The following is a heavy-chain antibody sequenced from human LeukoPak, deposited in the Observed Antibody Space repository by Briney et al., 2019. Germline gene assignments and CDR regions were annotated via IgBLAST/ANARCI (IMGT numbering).Heavy chain of an antibody. CDR1: GFTFSSYW. CDR3: AREYCSGGSCYSDAFDI. CDR2: IKQDGSEK. J-gene: IGHJ3*02. V-gene: IGHV3-7*01. Sequence: GGCLRLSCAASGFTFSSYWMSWVRQAPGKGLEWVANIKQDGSEKYYVDSVKGRFTISRDNAKNSLYLQMNSLRAEDTAVYYCAREYCSGGSCYSDAFDIWGQGTMVTVSS. D-gene: IGHD2-15*01.